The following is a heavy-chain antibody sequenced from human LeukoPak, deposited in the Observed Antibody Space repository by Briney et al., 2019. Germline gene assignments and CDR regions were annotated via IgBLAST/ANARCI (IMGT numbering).Heavy chain of an antibody. CDR2: INTNSGAT. J-gene: IGHJ4*02. CDR1: GYTFTGYY. Sequence: ASVKVSCKASGYTFTGYYVHWVRQAPGQGLEWMGWINTNSGATNYAREFQGRVTMTTDTSTSTAYMELRSLRSDDTAVYYCAREGGFGSGYYYAFGYWGQGTLVTVSS. CDR3: AREGGFGSGYYYAFGY. V-gene: IGHV1-2*02. D-gene: IGHD3-22*01.